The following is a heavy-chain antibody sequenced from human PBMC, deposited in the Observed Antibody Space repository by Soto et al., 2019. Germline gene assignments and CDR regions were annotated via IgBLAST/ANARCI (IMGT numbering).Heavy chain of an antibody. V-gene: IGHV3-23*01. CDR3: ALNLAAAGNQPSGDY. J-gene: IGHJ4*02. Sequence: PGGSLRLPCAASGFTFSSYAMSWVRQAPGKGLEWVSAISGSGGSTYYADSVKGRFTISRDNSKNTLYLQMNSLRAEDTAVYYCALNLAAAGNQPSGDYWGQGTLVTVSS. CDR2: ISGSGGST. D-gene: IGHD6-13*01. CDR1: GFTFSSYA.